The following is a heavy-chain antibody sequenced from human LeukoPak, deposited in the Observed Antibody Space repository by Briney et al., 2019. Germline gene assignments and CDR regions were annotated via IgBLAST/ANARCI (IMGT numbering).Heavy chain of an antibody. J-gene: IGHJ4*02. CDR1: GYTFTGYY. Sequence: GASVKVSCKASGYTFTGYYIHWVRQAPGQGLEWMGWINPNSGGTKYAQKFQGRVTMTRDTSISTAYMELSRLRSDDTAVYYCAREDPQFGAYYFDYWGQGTLVTVSS. CDR2: INPNSGGT. D-gene: IGHD3-16*01. CDR3: AREDPQFGAYYFDY. V-gene: IGHV1-2*02.